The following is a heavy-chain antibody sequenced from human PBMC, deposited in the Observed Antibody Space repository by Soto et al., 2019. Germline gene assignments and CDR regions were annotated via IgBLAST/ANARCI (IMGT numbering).Heavy chain of an antibody. J-gene: IGHJ1*01. CDR2: INWNSGSI. CDR1: GFTFDDYA. D-gene: IGHD6-13*01. CDR3: VKDESINWYSGHFRH. V-gene: IGHV3-9*01. Sequence: EVQLVESGGGLVQPGRSLRLSCAASGFTFDDYAMHWVRHVPGKGLEWVSGINWNSGSIGYGDSVKGRFAISRDNAKNSLHLQMNSLRAEDTAFYYCVKDESINWYSGHFRHWGQGTLVTVSS.